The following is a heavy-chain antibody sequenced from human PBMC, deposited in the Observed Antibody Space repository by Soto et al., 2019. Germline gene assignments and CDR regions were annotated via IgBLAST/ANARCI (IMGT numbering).Heavy chain of an antibody. D-gene: IGHD2-2*01. V-gene: IGHV5-51*01. CDR3: ARRAGYCSSTSCNYYGIDV. CDR1: GYSFTSYW. CDR2: IYPGDSDT. Sequence: GESLTISCKGSGYSFTSYWIGWVRQMPGRGLEWMGIIYPGDSDTRHTPSFQGQVTISADNSNNTAYLQTSSPKASDTAKYYCARRAGYCSSTSCNYYGIDVWGQGTTVTVSS. J-gene: IGHJ6*02.